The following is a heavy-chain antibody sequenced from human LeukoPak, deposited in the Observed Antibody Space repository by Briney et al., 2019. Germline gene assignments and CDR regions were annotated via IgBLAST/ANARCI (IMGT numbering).Heavy chain of an antibody. V-gene: IGHV3-11*04. Sequence: GGSLRLSCTASGFSFSDSYMSWIRQAPGKGPQWISHISGDGTTIYYADSVKGRFTISRDNAKKPLYLEMNSLRAEDTAVYYCARDDYDFWSGHYWFDPWGQGTLVTVSS. CDR2: ISGDGTTI. D-gene: IGHD3-3*01. CDR1: GFSFSDSY. J-gene: IGHJ5*02. CDR3: ARDDYDFWSGHYWFDP.